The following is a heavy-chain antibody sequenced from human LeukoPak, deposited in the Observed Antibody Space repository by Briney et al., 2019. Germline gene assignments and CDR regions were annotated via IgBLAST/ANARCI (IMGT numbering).Heavy chain of an antibody. CDR3: AREPSGSGGYDY. CDR1: GFTFSGYY. D-gene: IGHD3-10*01. J-gene: IGHJ4*02. CDR2: ISPNSGGT. V-gene: IGHV1-2*02. Sequence: ASVHVSCKASGFTFSGYYMHWVRQAPGQGLEWMAWISPNSGGTNYVQRFQGRVTVTRDTSISTDYMEISGLTSDDTALYYCAREPSGSGGYDYSGRGRLVTVSS.